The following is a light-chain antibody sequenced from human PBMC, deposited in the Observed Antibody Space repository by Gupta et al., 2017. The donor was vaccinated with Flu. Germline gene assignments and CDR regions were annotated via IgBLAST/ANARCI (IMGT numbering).Light chain of an antibody. CDR1: SSGVVAYSY. CDR3: SSYTSGSASIVV. Sequence: TISCTKTSSGVVAYSYVSWYQQRPGKAPKLMIYDVSNRHSGVANRFSGSKSGHTASVTISGLQAEDEADYYCSSYTSGSASIVVFGGGTKLTVL. J-gene: IGLJ2*01. V-gene: IGLV2-14*04. CDR2: DVS.